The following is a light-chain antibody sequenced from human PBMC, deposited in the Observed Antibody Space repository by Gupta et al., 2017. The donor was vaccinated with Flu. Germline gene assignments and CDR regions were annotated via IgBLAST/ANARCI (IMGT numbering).Light chain of an antibody. J-gene: IGKJ1*01. Sequence: EIVMTQSPATLSVSPGERATLSCRASQSVSTNLAWYQQKPGQVPRLLIYAASTRANGIPDRFSGSGSGTEFTLTSSSLQSEDSADYYWQQYNDLRTFGQGTKVEIK. CDR3: QQYNDLRT. V-gene: IGKV3-15*01. CDR2: AAS. CDR1: QSVSTN.